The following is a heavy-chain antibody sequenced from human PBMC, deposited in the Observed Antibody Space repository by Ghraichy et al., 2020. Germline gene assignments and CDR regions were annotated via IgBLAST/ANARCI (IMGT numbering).Heavy chain of an antibody. J-gene: IGHJ4*02. CDR3: ARDLLFDPLVTTNFDY. Sequence: SQTLSLTCDISGDSVSNNDATWNWIRQSPSRGLEWLGRTYYRSNWYTNYAVSVSSRIIIDADTSKNQFSLHLNSVTPEDTAVYYCARDLLFDPLVTTNFDYWGQGTRVTVSS. CDR1: GDSVSNNDAT. V-gene: IGHV6-1*01. D-gene: IGHD4-17*01. CDR2: TYYRSNWYT.